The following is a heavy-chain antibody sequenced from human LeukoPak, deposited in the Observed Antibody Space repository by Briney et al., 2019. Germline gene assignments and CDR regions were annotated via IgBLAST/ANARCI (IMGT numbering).Heavy chain of an antibody. D-gene: IGHD1-26*01. CDR2: INPNSGGT. CDR1: GYTFTGYY. CDR3: ARVPGSYRHNAFDI. Sequence: ASVKVSCKASGYTFTGYYMHWGRQAPGQGLEWMGWINPNSGGTNYAQKFQGRVTMTRDTSISTAYMELSRLRSDDTAVYYCARVPGSYRHNAFDIWGQGTMVTVSS. J-gene: IGHJ3*02. V-gene: IGHV1-2*02.